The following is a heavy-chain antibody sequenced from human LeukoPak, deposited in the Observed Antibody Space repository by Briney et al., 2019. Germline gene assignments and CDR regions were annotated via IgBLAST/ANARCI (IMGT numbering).Heavy chain of an antibody. CDR2: ISYDGSNK. V-gene: IGHV3-30*04. CDR1: GFTFSSYA. Sequence: GGSQRLSCAASGFTFSSYAMHWVRQAPGKGLEWVAVISYDGSNKYYADSVKGRFTISRDNSKNTLYLQMNSLRAEDTAVYYCARVWGSADYWGQGTLVTVSS. D-gene: IGHD7-27*01. CDR3: ARVWGSADY. J-gene: IGHJ4*02.